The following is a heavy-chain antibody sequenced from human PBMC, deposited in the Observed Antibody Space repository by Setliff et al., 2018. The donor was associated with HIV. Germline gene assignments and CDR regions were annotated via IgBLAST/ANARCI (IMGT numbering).Heavy chain of an antibody. J-gene: IGHJ6*03. Sequence: SETLSLTCTVSGGSISSGSYYWSWIRQPAGKGLELIGRIFYTGSTNYNPSLKSRVTISVDTSKNQFFLKLSSVTAADTAVYYCVRGYCSSTTCYDDYYYMDVWGKGSTVTVSS. CDR3: VRGYCSSTTCYDDYYYMDV. V-gene: IGHV4-61*10. CDR2: IFYTGST. D-gene: IGHD2-2*01. CDR1: GGSISSGSYY.